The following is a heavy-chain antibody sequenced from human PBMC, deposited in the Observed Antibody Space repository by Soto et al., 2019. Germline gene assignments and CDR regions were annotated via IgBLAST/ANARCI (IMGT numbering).Heavy chain of an antibody. J-gene: IGHJ6*02. Sequence: SETLSLTCAVSGGSISSCGYSWSWIRPPPGKGLEWIGYIYHSGSTYYNPSLKSRVTISVDRSKNQFSLKLSSVTAADTAVYYCARAHYGDYGYGMDVWGQGTTVTVSS. CDR2: IYHSGST. V-gene: IGHV4-30-2*01. CDR3: ARAHYGDYGYGMDV. CDR1: GGSISSCGYS. D-gene: IGHD4-17*01.